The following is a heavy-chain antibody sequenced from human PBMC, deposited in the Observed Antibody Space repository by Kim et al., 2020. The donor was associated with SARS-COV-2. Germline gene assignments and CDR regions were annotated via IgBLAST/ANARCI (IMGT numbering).Heavy chain of an antibody. J-gene: IGHJ6*02. V-gene: IGHV3-73*01. Sequence: GGSLRLSCAGSGVTLSDSNIDWVRQASGKGLEWVCRIGRKANNYATAYGAQMKGRFTMSRDDSKNTAYLQMNSLKTEDTALYYCTRTYYTNSQTAYGMDVWGQGTTVTVS. D-gene: IGHD2-8*01. CDR2: IGRKANNYAT. CDR3: TRTYYTNSQTAYGMDV. CDR1: GVTLSDSN.